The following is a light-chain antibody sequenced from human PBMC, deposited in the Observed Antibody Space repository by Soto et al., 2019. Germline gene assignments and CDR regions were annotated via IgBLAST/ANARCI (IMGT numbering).Light chain of an antibody. Sequence: EIVLTQSPGTLSLSPGERATLSCRASQTVAKNYLAWYQQQPGQAARLLIYAASTRATGIPDRVTGSGSATGFTFTIKRLEPEDFAVYYCQQYASAPLTFGGGTKVEIK. CDR1: QTVAKNY. V-gene: IGKV3-20*01. CDR2: AAS. CDR3: QQYASAPLT. J-gene: IGKJ4*01.